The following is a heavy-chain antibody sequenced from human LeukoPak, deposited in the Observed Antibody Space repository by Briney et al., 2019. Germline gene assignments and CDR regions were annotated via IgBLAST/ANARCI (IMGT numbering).Heavy chain of an antibody. CDR2: IRSKANSYAT. CDR1: GFTFSGSA. Sequence: PGGSLRLSCAASGFTFSGSAMHGVREASGKGVEWGGRIRSKANSYATAYAASVKGRFTISRDDSKNTAYLQMNSLKTEDTAVYYCTSPGYSDNSGDFDYWGQGTLVTVSS. CDR3: TSPGYSDNSGDFDY. D-gene: IGHD3-22*01. V-gene: IGHV3-73*01. J-gene: IGHJ4*02.